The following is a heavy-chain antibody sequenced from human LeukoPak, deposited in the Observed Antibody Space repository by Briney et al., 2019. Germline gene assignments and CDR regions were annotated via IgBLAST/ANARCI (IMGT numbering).Heavy chain of an antibody. CDR2: IYTSGST. CDR1: GGSISSGSYY. J-gene: IGHJ5*02. CDR3: ARETRTTYSSSFYDP. D-gene: IGHD6-13*01. Sequence: PSGTLSLTCTVSGGSISSGSYYWSWIRQPAGKGLEWIGRIYTSGSTNYNPSLKSRVTISVDTSKNQFSLKLSSVTAADTAVYYCARETRTTYSSSFYDPWGQGTLVTVSS. V-gene: IGHV4-61*02.